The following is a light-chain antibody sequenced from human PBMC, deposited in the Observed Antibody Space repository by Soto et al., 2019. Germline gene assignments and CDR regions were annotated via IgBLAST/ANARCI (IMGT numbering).Light chain of an antibody. CDR1: QSVSSN. CDR3: QQYNTWPWT. J-gene: IGKJ1*01. V-gene: IGKV3-15*01. CDR2: GAS. Sequence: EIVLTQSPGALSLSPGGRASLCCGASQSVSSNSLAWYQQKPGQAPRLLIIGASERVTTIPARFSGSGSGTEFTLSISSLQSDDFAVYYCQQYNTWPWTFGQGTKVDI.